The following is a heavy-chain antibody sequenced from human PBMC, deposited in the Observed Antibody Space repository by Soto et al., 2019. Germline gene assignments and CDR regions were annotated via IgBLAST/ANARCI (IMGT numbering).Heavy chain of an antibody. V-gene: IGHV3-30*18. CDR3: AKDFYSSTSTTFDY. CDR2: ISYDRSNE. D-gene: IGHD6-13*01. Sequence: QVQLVESGGGVVQPGKSLRLSCAASGFTFSNYGMHWVRQAPGTGLEWVAVISYDRSNEYYADSVKGRFTISRDNSKNTLFLQMNSLRTEDTAVYYCAKDFYSSTSTTFDYWGQGTLVTVSP. CDR1: GFTFSNYG. J-gene: IGHJ4*02.